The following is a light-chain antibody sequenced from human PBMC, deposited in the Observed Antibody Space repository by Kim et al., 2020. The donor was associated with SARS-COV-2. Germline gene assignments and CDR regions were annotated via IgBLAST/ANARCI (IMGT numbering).Light chain of an antibody. CDR1: SSDVGCYNY. CDR3: RSYTSSSTWV. J-gene: IGLJ3*02. V-gene: IGLV2-14*03. Sequence: GQLITISCTGTSSDVGCYNYVSWYQQHPGNATKLMIYDVSKRPSGVYSRFSGNKSGNTASLTISGLQAEDEADYYCRSYTSSSTWVFGGGTKVTVL. CDR2: DVS.